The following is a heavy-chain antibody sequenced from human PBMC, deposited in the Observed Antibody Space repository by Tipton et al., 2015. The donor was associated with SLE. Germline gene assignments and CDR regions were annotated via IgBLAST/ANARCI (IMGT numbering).Heavy chain of an antibody. D-gene: IGHD3-22*01. CDR1: GGSIGSGGYS. CDR2: VYHSGSA. J-gene: IGHJ4*02. Sequence: TLSLTCAVSGGSIGSGGYSWNWIRQPPGKGLEWIGYVYHSGSAYYNPSLKSRVTISVDRSRNQFSLILTSVTAADTAVYYCARRGLRTVVTDYWGQGTLVTVSS. V-gene: IGHV4-30-2*01. CDR3: ARRGLRTVVTDY.